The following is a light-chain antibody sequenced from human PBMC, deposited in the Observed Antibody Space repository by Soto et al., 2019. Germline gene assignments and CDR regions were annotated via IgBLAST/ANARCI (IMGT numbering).Light chain of an antibody. CDR3: SSYTSSNTHV. CDR2: DVS. V-gene: IGLV2-14*03. Sequence: QSALTQPASVSGSPGQSITISCTGTSSDVGAYNYVSWYQHHPGKVPQLMIYDVSNRPSGVSNRFSGSKSGNTASLTISGLQAEDEADYYCSSYTSSNTHVFGTGTKLTVL. CDR1: SSDVGAYNY. J-gene: IGLJ1*01.